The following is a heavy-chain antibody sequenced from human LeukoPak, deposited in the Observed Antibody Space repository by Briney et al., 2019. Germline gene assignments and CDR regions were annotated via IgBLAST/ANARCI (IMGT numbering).Heavy chain of an antibody. CDR1: GGSISSYY. J-gene: IGHJ6*03. CDR2: IYYSGST. Sequence: PSETLSLTCTVSGGSISSYYWSWIRQPPGKGLEWIGYIYYSGSTNYNPSLKSRVTISVDTSKNQFSLTAADTAVYYCARAVGGPNGDYYMDVWGKGTTVTVSS. D-gene: IGHD4/OR15-4a*01. V-gene: IGHV4-59*01. CDR3: ARAVGGPNGDYYMDV.